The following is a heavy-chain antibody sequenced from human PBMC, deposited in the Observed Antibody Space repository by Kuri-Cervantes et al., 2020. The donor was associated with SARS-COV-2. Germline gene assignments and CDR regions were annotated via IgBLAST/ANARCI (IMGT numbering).Heavy chain of an antibody. D-gene: IGHD3-3*01. Sequence: GSLRLSCTVSGGSISSYYWSWIRQPPGKGLEYIGYIYYSGSTNYNPSLKGRVTISVDTSRNQLSLKLSSVTAADAAVYYCARGAYYDFWSGYYPAYYFDYWGQGTLVTVSS. CDR2: IYYSGST. CDR1: GGSISSYY. J-gene: IGHJ4*02. CDR3: ARGAYYDFWSGYYPAYYFDY. V-gene: IGHV4-59*01.